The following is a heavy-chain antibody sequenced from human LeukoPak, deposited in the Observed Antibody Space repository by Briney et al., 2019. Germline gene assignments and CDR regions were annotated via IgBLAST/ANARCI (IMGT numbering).Heavy chain of an antibody. CDR1: GGSISSGGYH. Sequence: SETLSLTCTVSGGSISSGGYHWSWIRQHPGKGLEWIGYIYYSGSTYYNPSLKSRVTISVDTSKNQFPLKLSSVTAADTAVYYCARGGGYGGIDWYFDLWGRGTLVIVSS. D-gene: IGHD4-23*01. J-gene: IGHJ2*01. V-gene: IGHV4-31*03. CDR2: IYYSGST. CDR3: ARGGGYGGIDWYFDL.